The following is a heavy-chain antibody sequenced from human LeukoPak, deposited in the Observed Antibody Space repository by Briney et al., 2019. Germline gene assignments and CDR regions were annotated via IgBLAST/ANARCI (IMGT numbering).Heavy chain of an antibody. J-gene: IGHJ6*03. V-gene: IGHV1-69*05. Sequence: GASVKVSCKASGGTFSSYAISWVRQAPGQGLEWMGGIIPIFGTANYAQKFQGRVTITTDESTCTAYMELSSLRSEDTAVYYCARDRDPSRAGYMDVWGKGTTVTVSS. D-gene: IGHD3-10*01. CDR2: IIPIFGTA. CDR3: ARDRDPSRAGYMDV. CDR1: GGTFSSYA.